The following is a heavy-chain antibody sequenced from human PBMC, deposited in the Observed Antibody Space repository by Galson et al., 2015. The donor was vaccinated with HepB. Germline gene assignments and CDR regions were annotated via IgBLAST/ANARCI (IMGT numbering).Heavy chain of an antibody. V-gene: IGHV3-23*01. J-gene: IGHJ3*02. Sequence: SLRLSCAASGFTFTTHAMSWVRQAPGKGLEWISTIDKRGDTAYYGDSVKGRFTISRDDSKNTLYLHMSGLRAEDTAVYYCTNERNYYASFDIWGLGTMVTVSS. CDR3: TNERNYYASFDI. D-gene: IGHD3-10*01. CDR1: GFTFTTHA. CDR2: IDKRGDTA.